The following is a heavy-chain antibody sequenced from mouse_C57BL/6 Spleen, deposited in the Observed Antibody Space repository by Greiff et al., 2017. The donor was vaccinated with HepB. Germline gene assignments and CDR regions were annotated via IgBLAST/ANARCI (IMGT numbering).Heavy chain of an antibody. D-gene: IGHD2-4*01. CDR3: ARYYDYDGAWFAY. CDR1: GYSITSGYY. V-gene: IGHV3-6*01. Sequence: ESGPGLVKPSQSLSLTCSVTGYSITSGYYWNWIRQFPGNKLEWMGYISYDGSNNYNPSLKNRISITRDTSKNQFFLKLNSVTTEDTATYYCARYYDYDGAWFAYWGQGTLVTVSA. CDR2: ISYDGSN. J-gene: IGHJ3*01.